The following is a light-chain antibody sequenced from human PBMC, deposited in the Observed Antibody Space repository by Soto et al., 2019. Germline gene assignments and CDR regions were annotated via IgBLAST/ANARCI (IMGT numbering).Light chain of an antibody. J-gene: IGLJ1*01. V-gene: IGLV1-44*01. CDR2: TNN. CDR3: ATWDDSLNGRV. Sequence: QSALTQPPSASGTPGQRVTISCSGSSSNIGSNTVNWYQQLPGTAPKLFIYTNNQRPSGVPDRFSGSKSGTSASLAISGLQSEGEADYYCATWDDSLNGRVFGGGTKVTV. CDR1: SSNIGSNT.